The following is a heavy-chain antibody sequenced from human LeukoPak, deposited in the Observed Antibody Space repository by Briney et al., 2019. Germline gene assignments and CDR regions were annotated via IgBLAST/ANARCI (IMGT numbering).Heavy chain of an antibody. V-gene: IGHV4-59*12. Sequence: SETLSLTCTVSGGSISSYYWSWIRQPPGKGLEWIGYIYYSGSTNYNPSLKSRVTISVDTSKNQFSLKLSSVTAADTAVYYCARDGRWLQLGNKFDYWGQGTLVTVSS. CDR1: GGSISSYY. CDR2: IYYSGST. D-gene: IGHD5-24*01. J-gene: IGHJ4*02. CDR3: ARDGRWLQLGNKFDY.